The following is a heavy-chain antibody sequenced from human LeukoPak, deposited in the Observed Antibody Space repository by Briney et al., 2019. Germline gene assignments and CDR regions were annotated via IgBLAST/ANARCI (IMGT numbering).Heavy chain of an antibody. CDR3: ARAYYYDSSGYYSEAVDY. CDR2: ISSSGSTI. Sequence: GGSLRLSCAASGFTFSDYYMSWIRQAPGKGLEWVSYISSSGSTIYYADSVKGRFTITRDNAKNSLYLQMNSLRAEDTAVYYCARAYYYDSSGYYSEAVDYWGQGTLVTVSS. J-gene: IGHJ4*02. D-gene: IGHD3-22*01. V-gene: IGHV3-11*01. CDR1: GFTFSDYY.